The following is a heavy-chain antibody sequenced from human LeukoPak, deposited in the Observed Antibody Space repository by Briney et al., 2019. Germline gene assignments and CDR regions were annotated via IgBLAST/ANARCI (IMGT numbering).Heavy chain of an antibody. CDR3: ARALREMVDY. J-gene: IGHJ4*02. V-gene: IGHV4-38-2*02. CDR1: GYSISSGYY. CDR2: IYHSGST. Sequence: PSETLSLTCTVSGYSISSGYYWGWIRQPPGKGLEWIGSIYHSGSTYYNPSLKSRVTISVETSKNQFSLKLSSVTAADTAVYYCARALREMVDYWGQGTLVTVSS. D-gene: IGHD5-24*01.